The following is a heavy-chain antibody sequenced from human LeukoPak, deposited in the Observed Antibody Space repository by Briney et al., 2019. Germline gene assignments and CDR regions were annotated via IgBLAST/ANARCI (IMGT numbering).Heavy chain of an antibody. Sequence: KTSETLSLTCAFYGGSFSGYYWSWIRQPPGKGLEWIGEINHSGSTNHNPSLKSRVTISVDTSKNQFSLKLTSVTAADTAVYYCARHRLRLQYKNYYYGMDVWGRGTTVTVSS. D-gene: IGHD1-14*01. V-gene: IGHV4-34*01. CDR2: INHSGST. CDR3: ARHRLRLQYKNYYYGMDV. CDR1: GGSFSGYY. J-gene: IGHJ6*02.